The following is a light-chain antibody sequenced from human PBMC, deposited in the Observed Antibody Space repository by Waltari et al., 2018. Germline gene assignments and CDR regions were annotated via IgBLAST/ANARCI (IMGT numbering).Light chain of an antibody. J-gene: IGLJ2*01. CDR1: SSDVGGYDY. CDR3: CSYAGSSRL. Sequence: QSALTQPRSVSGSPGQSVTTSCTGTSSDVGGYDYVSWFQQYPGKAPKPIIYDVDKSPSGVPDRFSGSKSGNRASLTLSRLLSGDGAHYYCCSYAGSSRLFGSGTKVTVL. V-gene: IGLV2-11*01. CDR2: DVD.